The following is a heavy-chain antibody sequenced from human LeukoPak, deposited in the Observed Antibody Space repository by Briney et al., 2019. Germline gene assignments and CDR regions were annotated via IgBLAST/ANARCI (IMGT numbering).Heavy chain of an antibody. Sequence: GASVKDSCKASGYTFTGYYMHWVRQAPGQGLEWMGRINPNSGGTNYAQKFQGRVTVTRDTSISTAYMELSRLRSGDTAVYYCARGGYGNYDYWGQGTLVTVSS. V-gene: IGHV1-2*06. CDR3: ARGGYGNYDY. D-gene: IGHD4-11*01. CDR1: GYTFTGYY. J-gene: IGHJ4*02. CDR2: INPNSGGT.